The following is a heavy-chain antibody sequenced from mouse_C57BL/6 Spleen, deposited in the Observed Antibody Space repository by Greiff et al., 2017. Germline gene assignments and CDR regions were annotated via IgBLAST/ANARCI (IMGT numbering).Heavy chain of an antibody. V-gene: IGHV5-9*01. CDR2: ISGGGGNT. Sequence: EVTVEESGGGLVKPGGSLKLSCAASGFTFRSYTMSWVRQTPEKRLEWVATISGGGGNTYYPDSVKGRFTISRDNAKNTLYLQMSSLRSEDTALYYCARDYGSRRGYFDVWGTGTTVTVSS. D-gene: IGHD1-1*01. CDR3: ARDYGSRRGYFDV. J-gene: IGHJ1*03. CDR1: GFTFRSYT.